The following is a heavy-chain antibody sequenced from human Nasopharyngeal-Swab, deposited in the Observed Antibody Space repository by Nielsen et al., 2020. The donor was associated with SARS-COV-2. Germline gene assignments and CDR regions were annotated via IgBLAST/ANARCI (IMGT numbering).Heavy chain of an antibody. CDR2: ISDDGSID. D-gene: IGHD5-24*01. J-gene: IGHJ4*02. CDR1: GFTFSSYG. CDR3: AKGRRDAYYLRD. Sequence: GGSLRLSCVGSGFTFSSYGMHWVRQAPGKGLEWVAVISDDGSIDYLADSVKGRFTIARDNSKNTVYLQMNRLRAEDTAVYYCAKGRRDAYYLRDWGQGALVTVSS. V-gene: IGHV3-30*18.